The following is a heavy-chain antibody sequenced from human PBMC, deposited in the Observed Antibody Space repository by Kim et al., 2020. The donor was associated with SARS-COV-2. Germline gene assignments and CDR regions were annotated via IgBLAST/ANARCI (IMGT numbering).Heavy chain of an antibody. D-gene: IGHD5-12*01. CDR2: IDGRTTNT. J-gene: IGHJ4*02. CDR3: ATWLQSHFDY. CDR1: GFAFSSHA. V-gene: IGHV3-23*01. Sequence: GGSLRLSCRTSGFAFSSHAMMWVRQTPEKGLEWVAIIDGRTTNTHYPDPVKGRFTISRDNSQNTVYLHMSGLKAEDTSIYYCATWLQSHFDYWGQGTLVTVSS.